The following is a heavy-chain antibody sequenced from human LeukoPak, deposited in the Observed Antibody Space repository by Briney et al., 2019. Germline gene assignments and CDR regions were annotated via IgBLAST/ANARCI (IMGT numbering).Heavy chain of an antibody. V-gene: IGHV3-21*01. CDR1: GFTLSSYS. CDR2: ISSSSSYI. Sequence: KPGGSLRLSCAASGFTLSSYSMNWVRQAPGRGLEWVSSISSSSSYIYYADSLKGRFTISRDNAKNSLYLQMNSLRAEDTAVYYCARDRIIYGDYGDAFDIWGQGTMVTVSS. D-gene: IGHD4-17*01. CDR3: ARDRIIYGDYGDAFDI. J-gene: IGHJ3*02.